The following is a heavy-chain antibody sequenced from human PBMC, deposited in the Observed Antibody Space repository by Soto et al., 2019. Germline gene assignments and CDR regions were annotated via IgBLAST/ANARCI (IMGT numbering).Heavy chain of an antibody. CDR2: IRGSVGST. Sequence: EVQLLESGGGLVQPGGSLRLSCAASEFTFSSSAMGWVRQAPGKGLEWVSGIRGSVGSTYYADSVEGRFTISRDNSKNTLYLQMNSLRAEATAVYYCAKDFYGDYPDYFGSWGQGNRVTVSS. J-gene: IGHJ4*02. CDR3: AKDFYGDYPDYFGS. CDR1: EFTFSSSA. V-gene: IGHV3-23*01. D-gene: IGHD4-17*01.